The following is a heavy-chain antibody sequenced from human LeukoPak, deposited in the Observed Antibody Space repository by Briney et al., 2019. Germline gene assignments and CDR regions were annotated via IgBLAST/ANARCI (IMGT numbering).Heavy chain of an antibody. V-gene: IGHV1-18*01. CDR2: ISGYSGKT. Sequence: ASVKVSCKASGYIFTSYGFSWVRQAPGQGLEWMGWISGYSGKTNSAQKFQGRVTMTTDTSTSTAYMELRSLRSDDTAVYYCARVADYYYMDVWGKGTTVTVSS. CDR3: ARVADYYYMDV. J-gene: IGHJ6*03. CDR1: GYIFTSYG.